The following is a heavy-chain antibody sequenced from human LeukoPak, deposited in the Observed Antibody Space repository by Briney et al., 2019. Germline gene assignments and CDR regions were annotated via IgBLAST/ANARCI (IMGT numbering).Heavy chain of an antibody. CDR2: IKQDGSEK. J-gene: IGHJ4*02. D-gene: IGHD5-24*01. Sequence: PGGSLRLSCAAPGFTFSSYSMNWVRQAPGKGLEWVANIKQDGSEKYYVDSVKGRFTISRDNAKKSLYLQMNSLRAEDTAVYYCARETEMANLDYWGQGTLVTVSS. CDR3: ARETEMANLDY. V-gene: IGHV3-7*04. CDR1: GFTFSSYS.